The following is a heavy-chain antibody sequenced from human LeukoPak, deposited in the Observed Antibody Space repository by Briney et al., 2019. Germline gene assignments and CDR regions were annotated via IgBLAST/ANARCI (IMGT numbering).Heavy chain of an antibody. J-gene: IGHJ4*02. CDR2: LIPVLGMS. Sequence: ASVKVSCKASGYTFTSYDINWVRQAPGQGLEWMGRLIPVLGMSHYAQGFQGRVTLTADRSTNTAYMELDRLTSDDTAVYFCARDRGGGFDLAFFDHWGQGTLVTVSS. CDR3: ARDRGGGFDLAFFDH. CDR1: GYTFTSYD. D-gene: IGHD5-12*01. V-gene: IGHV1-69*04.